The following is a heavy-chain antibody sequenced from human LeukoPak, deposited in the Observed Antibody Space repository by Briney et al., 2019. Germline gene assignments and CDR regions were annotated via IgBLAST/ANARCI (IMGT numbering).Heavy chain of an antibody. CDR3: TRDGAGRAFDI. CDR2: INPNSGGT. V-gene: IGHV1-2*02. CDR1: GYTFTGYY. Sequence: EASVKVSCKASGYTFTGYYIHWVRQAPGQGLEWMGWINPNSGGTNYAQKFQGRVTMTRDTSTSTAYMELSRLRSDDTAVYYCTRDGAGRAFDIGGQGTMVTVSS. D-gene: IGHD1-26*01. J-gene: IGHJ3*02.